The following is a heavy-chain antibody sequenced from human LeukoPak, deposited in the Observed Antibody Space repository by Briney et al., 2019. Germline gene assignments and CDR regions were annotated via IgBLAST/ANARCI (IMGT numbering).Heavy chain of an antibody. V-gene: IGHV4-59*01. CDR1: GGSISNFY. CDR2: IHYRGST. J-gene: IGHJ5*02. D-gene: IGHD6-19*01. Sequence: SETLSLTCTVYGGSISNFYWSCIRQSLGKGLEWIGYIHYRGSTNHNPSLKSRVTISVATSKSQFSLKLSYVTAADTAIYYCARARDTTVAGTWGDNWFDPWGQGTLVTVSS. CDR3: ARARDTTVAGTWGDNWFDP.